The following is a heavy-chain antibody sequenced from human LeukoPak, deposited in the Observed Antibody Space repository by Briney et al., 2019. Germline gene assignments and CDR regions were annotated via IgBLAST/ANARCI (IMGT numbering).Heavy chain of an antibody. CDR3: AAASSQLISYSGYAPFDY. Sequence: GGSLRLSCAASGFTFSSYAMHWVRQAPGKGLEYISGISSNGGSTYYVNSVKGRFSISRDNSKNTLYLQMGSLGPEDMAVYYCAAASSQLISYSGYAPFDYWGQGTLVTVSS. CDR1: GFTFSSYA. J-gene: IGHJ4*02. D-gene: IGHD5-12*01. V-gene: IGHV3-64*01. CDR2: ISSNGGST.